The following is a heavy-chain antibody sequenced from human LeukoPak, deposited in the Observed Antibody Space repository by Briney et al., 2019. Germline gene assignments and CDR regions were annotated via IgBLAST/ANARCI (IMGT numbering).Heavy chain of an antibody. CDR1: GFTFSSYW. J-gene: IGHJ4*02. Sequence: SGGSLRLSCAASGFTFSSYWMSWVRQAPGKGLEWVANIKQDGSEKYYVDSVKGRFTISRDNAKNSQYLQMNSLRAEDTAVYYCARDSYDGWYDYWGQETLVTVSS. V-gene: IGHV3-7*01. CDR3: ARDSYDGWYDY. CDR2: IKQDGSEK. D-gene: IGHD6-19*01.